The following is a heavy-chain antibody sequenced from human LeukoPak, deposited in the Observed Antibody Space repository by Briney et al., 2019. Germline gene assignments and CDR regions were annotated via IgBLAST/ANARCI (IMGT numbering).Heavy chain of an antibody. V-gene: IGHV3-48*01. D-gene: IGHD2-15*01. CDR1: GFIFNDYS. CDR3: ARDDCSGGSCYPPVNAFDI. Sequence: GGSLRLSCAASGFIFNDYSMNWVRQAPGKGLEWVSYIDSSGSTIYYSDSAKGRFTISRDNSKNTLYLQMNSLRAEDTAVYYCARDDCSGGSCYPPVNAFDIWGQGTMVTVSS. CDR2: IDSSGSTI. J-gene: IGHJ3*02.